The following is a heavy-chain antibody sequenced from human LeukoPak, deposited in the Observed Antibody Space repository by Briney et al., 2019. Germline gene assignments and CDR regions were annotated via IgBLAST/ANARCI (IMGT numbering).Heavy chain of an antibody. Sequence: SETLSLTCTVSGGSISSYYWSWIRQPPGKGLEWIGSIYYSGSTYYNPSLKSRVTISVDTSKNQFSLKLSSVTAADTAVYYCARRRCSGGSCYSRYYYYGMDVWGQGTTVTVSS. D-gene: IGHD2-15*01. J-gene: IGHJ6*02. V-gene: IGHV4-59*05. CDR3: ARRRCSGGSCYSRYYYYGMDV. CDR2: IYYSGST. CDR1: GGSISSYY.